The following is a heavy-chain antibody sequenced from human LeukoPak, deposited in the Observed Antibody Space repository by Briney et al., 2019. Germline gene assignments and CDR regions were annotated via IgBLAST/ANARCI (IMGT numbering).Heavy chain of an antibody. V-gene: IGHV4-59*01. J-gene: IGHJ5*02. Sequence: SETLSLTCTVSGGSISSYYWTWIRQPPGKGLEWIGHISYSGSTNYNPSLKSRVTISVDTSKNQFSLKLSSVTAADTAVYYCARGTRLPAAPGYNWFDPWGQGTLVTVSS. CDR3: ARGTRLPAAPGYNWFDP. D-gene: IGHD2-2*01. CDR1: GGSISSYY. CDR2: ISYSGST.